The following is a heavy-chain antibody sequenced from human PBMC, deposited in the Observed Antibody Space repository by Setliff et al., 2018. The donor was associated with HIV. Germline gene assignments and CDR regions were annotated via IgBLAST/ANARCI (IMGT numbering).Heavy chain of an antibody. J-gene: IGHJ5*02. V-gene: IGHV4-34*01. Sequence: SETLSLTCAVYGGSFSGYYWSWIRQTPGRGLEWIGEISHSGSTNYNPSLKSRVTISVDTSKNQFSLKLSSVTAADTAVYYCARDIRGSNNWFDPWGQGTLVTVSS. D-gene: IGHD3-16*01. CDR3: ARDIRGSNNWFDP. CDR1: GGSFSGYY. CDR2: ISHSGST.